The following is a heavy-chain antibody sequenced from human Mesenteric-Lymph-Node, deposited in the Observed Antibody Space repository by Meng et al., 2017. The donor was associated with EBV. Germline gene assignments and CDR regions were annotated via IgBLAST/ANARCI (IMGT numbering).Heavy chain of an antibody. CDR1: TLTVAGEG. CDR2: IYWDDDK. D-gene: IGHD4-23*01. V-gene: IGHV2-5*05. Sequence: TLTVAGEGCGWIRQPPGKALEWRTFIYWDDDKRKGPSLKSRLTITKDISIKQVVLTMINMDPVDTATYYCPHISGGGNSGFLDYWGQGTLVTVSS. CDR3: PHISGGGNSGFLDY. J-gene: IGHJ4*02.